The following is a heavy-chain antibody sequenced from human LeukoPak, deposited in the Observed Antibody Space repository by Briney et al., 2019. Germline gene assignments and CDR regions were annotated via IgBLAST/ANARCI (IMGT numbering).Heavy chain of an antibody. V-gene: IGHV3-33*08. CDR3: GRDLRSGYFDY. CDR2: IWSDGSNK. CDR1: GFTFSSYA. D-gene: IGHD4-17*01. Sequence: GGSLRLSCAASGFTFSSYAMSWVRQAPGKGLEWVAIIWSDGSNKYYADPVKGRFTISRDDSKNTVHLQMNSLRAEDTALYFCGRDLRSGYFDYLGQGTLVTVSS. J-gene: IGHJ4*02.